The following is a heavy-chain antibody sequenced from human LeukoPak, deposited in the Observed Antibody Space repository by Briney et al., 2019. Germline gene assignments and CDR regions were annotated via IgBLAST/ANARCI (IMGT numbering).Heavy chain of an antibody. CDR1: GFTFSSYS. J-gene: IGHJ4*02. CDR2: ISSSSSYI. CDR3: AKGGMGGWYDEPFDY. V-gene: IGHV3-21*04. Sequence: GGSLRLSCAASGFTFSSYSMNWVRQAPGKGLEWVSSISSSSSYIYYADSVKGRFTISRDNSKNTLYLQMNSLRAEDTAIYYCAKGGMGGWYDEPFDYWGQGTLVTVSS. D-gene: IGHD6-19*01.